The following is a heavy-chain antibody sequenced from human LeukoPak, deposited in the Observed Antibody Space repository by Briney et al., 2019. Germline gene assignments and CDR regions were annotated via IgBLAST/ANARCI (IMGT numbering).Heavy chain of an antibody. CDR2: ISDSGGST. Sequence: GGSLTLSCAASGFTFSIYPMREPRQAPGKGGEGVSAISDSGGSTYYAHSVTGGFTISRDNSKNTLYLQMNSLGAEDTAVYYCANLHTVQLGLGFGELLSYFQHWGQGTLVTVSS. CDR3: ANLHTVQLGLGFGELLSYFQH. D-gene: IGHD3-10*01. J-gene: IGHJ1*01. CDR1: GFTFSIYP. V-gene: IGHV3-23*01.